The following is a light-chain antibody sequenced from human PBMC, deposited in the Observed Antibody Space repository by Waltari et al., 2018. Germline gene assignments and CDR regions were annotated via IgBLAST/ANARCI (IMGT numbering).Light chain of an antibody. J-gene: IGLJ2*01. Sequence: QSALTQPASVSGSPGKAIIISCTGTGSDVGGYDYVSWYQQYPVKAPRLIIYDVYNRPSGVSNRFSGSKSDNTASLTISGLQAEDESVYYCSSYTSSGVVFGGGTKLTVL. CDR1: GSDVGGYDY. CDR2: DVY. CDR3: SSYTSSGVV. V-gene: IGLV2-14*01.